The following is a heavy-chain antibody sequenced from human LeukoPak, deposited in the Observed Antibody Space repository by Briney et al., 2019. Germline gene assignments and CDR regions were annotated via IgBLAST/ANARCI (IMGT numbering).Heavy chain of an antibody. J-gene: IGHJ4*02. Sequence: PSETLSLTCTVSGGSISSGGYFWSWIRQHPGKGLEWIGYISYSGSTYYKPSLKSRVTISVDTSKNQFSLKLSSVSAADTAVYYCASAPYSSSSVDYWGQGTLVTVSS. V-gene: IGHV4-31*03. CDR1: GGSISSGGYF. CDR3: ASAPYSSSSVDY. CDR2: ISYSGST. D-gene: IGHD6-6*01.